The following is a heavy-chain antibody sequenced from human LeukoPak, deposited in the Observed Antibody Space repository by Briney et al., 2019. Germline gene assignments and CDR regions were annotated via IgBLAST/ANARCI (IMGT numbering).Heavy chain of an antibody. CDR3: ARLPMIVVVMNAFDI. Sequence: GRSLRLSCAASGFTFSSYAMSWVRQAPGKGLEWVSTISGSGGSTYYADSVKGRFTISRDNSENTLSLLMNSLRAEDTAVYYCARLPMIVVVMNAFDIWGQGTMVTVSS. V-gene: IGHV3-23*01. CDR2: ISGSGGST. CDR1: GFTFSSYA. D-gene: IGHD3-22*01. J-gene: IGHJ3*02.